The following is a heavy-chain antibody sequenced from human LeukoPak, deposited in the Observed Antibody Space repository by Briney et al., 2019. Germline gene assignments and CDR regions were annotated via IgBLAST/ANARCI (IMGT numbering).Heavy chain of an antibody. CDR2: ISSSSSTI. CDR3: ARDRLEWRNNDAFDI. J-gene: IGHJ3*02. CDR1: GFTFSSYS. D-gene: IGHD1-1*01. V-gene: IGHV3-48*04. Sequence: GGSLRLSCAASGFTFSSYSMNWVRQAPGKGLEWVSYISSSSSTIYYADSVKGRFTISRDNAKNSLYLQMNSLRAEDTAVYYCARDRLEWRNNDAFDIWGQGTMVTVSS.